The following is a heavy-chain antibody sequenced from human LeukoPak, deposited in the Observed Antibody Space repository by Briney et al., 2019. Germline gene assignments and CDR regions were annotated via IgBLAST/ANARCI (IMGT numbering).Heavy chain of an antibody. V-gene: IGHV4-34*01. CDR3: ARIQLWPLRYFDY. Sequence: SETLSLTCAVYGGSFIDYYWSWIRQPPGKGLEWIGEINHSGDTKYNPSLKSRVTISVDTSKNQFSLKVSSVTAADTAVYYCARIQLWPLRYFDYWGQGTMVTVSS. D-gene: IGHD5-18*01. CDR2: INHSGDT. J-gene: IGHJ4*02. CDR1: GGSFIDYY.